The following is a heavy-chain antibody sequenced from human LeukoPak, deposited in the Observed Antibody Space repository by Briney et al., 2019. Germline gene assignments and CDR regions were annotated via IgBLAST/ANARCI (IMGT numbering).Heavy chain of an antibody. CDR2: ITATTRST. D-gene: IGHD3-10*01. CDR3: ASSHYYGSGSYYNVDWFDP. Sequence: GGSLRLSCAASGFTFSIYAMHWVRQAPGKGLEWVSTITATTRSTNYADSVKGRFTISRDNAKNSLYLQMNSLRDEDTAVYYCASSHYYGSGSYYNVDWFDPWGQGTLVTVSS. J-gene: IGHJ5*02. V-gene: IGHV3-48*02. CDR1: GFTFSIYA.